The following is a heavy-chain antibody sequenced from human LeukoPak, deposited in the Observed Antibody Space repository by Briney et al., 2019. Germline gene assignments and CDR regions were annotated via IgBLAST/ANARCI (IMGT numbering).Heavy chain of an antibody. V-gene: IGHV4-59*01. CDR3: ARVGGYCTDGVCYKGVMDY. CDR2: IYYNGST. Sequence: PSETLPLTCTVSGGSISIYYWSWVRQPPGKGLEWIGYIYYNGSTNYNPSLKSRVPISVDTSKNQFSLKLSSVTAADTAVYYCARVGGYCTDGVCYKGVMDYWGQGTLVIVSS. D-gene: IGHD2-8*01. CDR1: GGSISIYY. J-gene: IGHJ4*02.